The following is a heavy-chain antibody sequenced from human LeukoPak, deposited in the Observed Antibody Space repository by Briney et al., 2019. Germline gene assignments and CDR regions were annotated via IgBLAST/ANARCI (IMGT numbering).Heavy chain of an antibody. CDR2: ISSTSSYI. CDR1: EFTFSSYS. Sequence: PGGSLRLSCAASEFTFSSYSMNWVRQAPGKGLEWVSSISSTSSYIYYADSVKGRFTISRDNAKNSLYLRMNGLRAKDTAVYYCARDRRGYSYGYDYWGQGTLVTVSS. CDR3: ARDRRGYSYGYDY. V-gene: IGHV3-21*01. D-gene: IGHD5-18*01. J-gene: IGHJ4*02.